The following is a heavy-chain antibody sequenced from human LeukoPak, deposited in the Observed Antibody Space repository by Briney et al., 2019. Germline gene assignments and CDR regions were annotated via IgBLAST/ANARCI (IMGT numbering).Heavy chain of an antibody. V-gene: IGHV3-30*02. D-gene: IGHD3-3*01. CDR3: AKDLFTEWLPMDV. J-gene: IGHJ6*04. CDR1: VFTFSTYG. CDR2: IRYDGSND. Sequence: AGGSLRLSCAASVFTFSTYGMHWVRQARGEGLEWVALIRYDGSNDYYADSVRGRFSIYRDNSKNTLYLQMSSPTPEDTAVYYCAKDLFTEWLPMDVWGKGTTVTVSA.